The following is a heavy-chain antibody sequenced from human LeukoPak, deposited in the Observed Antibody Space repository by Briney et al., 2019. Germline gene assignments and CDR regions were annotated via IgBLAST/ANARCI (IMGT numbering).Heavy chain of an antibody. J-gene: IGHJ4*02. CDR2: ISGGGGST. D-gene: IGHD3-22*01. Sequence: GGSLRLSCAASGFTFTNYAMSWVRQAPGKGLEWVSAISGGGGSTYYADSVKGRFTISRDNSKNTLYLQMNSLRAEDTAVYYCAKAYDSSGYYYGTGAYFDYWGQGTLVTVSS. CDR3: AKAYDSSGYYYGTGAYFDY. V-gene: IGHV3-23*01. CDR1: GFTFTNYA.